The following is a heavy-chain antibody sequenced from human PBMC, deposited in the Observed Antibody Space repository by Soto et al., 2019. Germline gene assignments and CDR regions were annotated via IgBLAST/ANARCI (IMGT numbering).Heavy chain of an antibody. D-gene: IGHD2-15*01. J-gene: IGHJ5*02. CDR3: AKDMSSGGSSA. Sequence: QVQLVESGGGVVQPGRSLRLSCAASGFTFSSYGMHWVRQAPGKGLEWVAVISYDGSNKYYADSMKGRFTISRDNSKNTLYLQMNSLRAEDTAVYYCAKDMSSGGSSAWGQGTLVTVSS. CDR2: ISYDGSNK. V-gene: IGHV3-30*18. CDR1: GFTFSSYG.